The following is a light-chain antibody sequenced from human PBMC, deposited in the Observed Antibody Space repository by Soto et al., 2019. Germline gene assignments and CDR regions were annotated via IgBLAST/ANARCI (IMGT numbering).Light chain of an antibody. CDR1: SSDIGAYNF. J-gene: IGLJ2*01. V-gene: IGLV2-14*03. CDR3: TSWTTSTTMI. Sequence: QSALTQPASVSGSPGQSITISCTGTSSDIGAYNFVSWYQQHPGKAPKLMLYDVNIRPSGVANRFSGSKSGNTASLNISGLQDEDEAYYYCTSWTTSTTMIFGGGTKLTVL. CDR2: DVN.